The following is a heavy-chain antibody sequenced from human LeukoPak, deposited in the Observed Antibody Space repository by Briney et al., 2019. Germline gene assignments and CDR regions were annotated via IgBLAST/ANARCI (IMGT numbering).Heavy chain of an antibody. D-gene: IGHD3-3*01. CDR3: TTASYDFWSGYFDY. CDR1: GFTFSSYA. V-gene: IGHV3-15*01. J-gene: IGHJ4*02. Sequence: GGSLRLSCAASGFTFSSYAMHWVRQAPGKGLEWVGRIKSKTDGGTTDYAAPVKGRFTISRDDSKNTLYLQMNSLKTEDTAVYYCTTASYDFWSGYFDYWGQGTLVTVSS. CDR2: IKSKTDGGTT.